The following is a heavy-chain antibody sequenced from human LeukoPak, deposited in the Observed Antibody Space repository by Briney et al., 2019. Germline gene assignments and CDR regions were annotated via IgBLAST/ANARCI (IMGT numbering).Heavy chain of an antibody. D-gene: IGHD3-3*01. CDR1: GGSISSSSYY. J-gene: IGHJ4*02. V-gene: IGHV4-39*01. Sequence: SETLSLTCTVSGGSISSSSYYWGCIRQPPGKGLECIGSIYYSGSAYYNPSLKSRVTISVDTSKNQFSLKLSSVTAADTAVYYCASFRIPIFGVVIPFDYWGQGTLVTVSS. CDR3: ASFRIPIFGVVIPFDY. CDR2: IYYSGSA.